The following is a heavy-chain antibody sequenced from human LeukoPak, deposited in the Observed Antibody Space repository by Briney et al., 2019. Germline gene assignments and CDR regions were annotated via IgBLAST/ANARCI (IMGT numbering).Heavy chain of an antibody. CDR2: IIPIFGTA. V-gene: IGHV1-69*06. CDR1: GGTFSSYA. CDR3: AEGRIMNLPDY. J-gene: IGHJ4*02. D-gene: IGHD3-16*01. Sequence: GASVKVSCKASGGTFSSYAITWVRQAPGQGLEWMGGIIPIFGTANYAQKFQGRVTITADTSTSTAYMELSSLRSEDTAMYYCAEGRIMNLPDYWGQGTLVTVSS.